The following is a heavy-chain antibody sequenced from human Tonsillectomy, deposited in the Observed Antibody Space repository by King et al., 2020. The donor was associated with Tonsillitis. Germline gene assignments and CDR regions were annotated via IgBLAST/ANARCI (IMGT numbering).Heavy chain of an antibody. D-gene: IGHD3-9*01. V-gene: IGHV5-51*01. CDR3: ARSTRYFDWLLYGLYFDL. CDR2: IYPGDSDT. CDR1: GYSFSTYW. Sequence: QLVQSGAEVKKPGESLRVSCKTSGYSFSTYWIGWVRQMPGKGLEWMGIIYPGDSDTRYSPPFQGQVTISADTSISTAYLQWSSLKASDTAIYYCARSTRYFDWLLYGLYFDLWGRGTVVTVSS. J-gene: IGHJ2*01.